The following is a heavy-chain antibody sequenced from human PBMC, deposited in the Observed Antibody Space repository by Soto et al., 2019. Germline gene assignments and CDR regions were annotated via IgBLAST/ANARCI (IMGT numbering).Heavy chain of an antibody. CDR3: AKRPESVVPAANPTTVSPLDY. J-gene: IGHJ4*02. CDR1: GFTFSSYA. D-gene: IGHD2-2*01. V-gene: IGHV3-23*01. Sequence: GGSLRLSCAASGFTFSSYAMSWVRQAPGKGLEWVSAISGSGGSTYYADSVKGRFTISRDNSKNTLYLQMNSLRAEDTAVYYCAKRPESVVPAANPTTVSPLDYWGQGTLVTVSS. CDR2: ISGSGGST.